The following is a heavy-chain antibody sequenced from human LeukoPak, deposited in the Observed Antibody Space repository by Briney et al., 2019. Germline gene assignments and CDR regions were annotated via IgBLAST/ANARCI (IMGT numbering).Heavy chain of an antibody. CDR3: ARASGIVPRAFDI. Sequence: GGSLRLSCAASGFTFSSYAMSWVRQAPGKGLEWASAISGSGGSTYYADSVKGRFTISRDNSKNTLYLQMNSLRAEDTAVYYCARASGIVPRAFDIWGQGTMVTVSS. CDR2: ISGSGGST. CDR1: GFTFSSYA. V-gene: IGHV3-23*01. J-gene: IGHJ3*02. D-gene: IGHD3-16*02.